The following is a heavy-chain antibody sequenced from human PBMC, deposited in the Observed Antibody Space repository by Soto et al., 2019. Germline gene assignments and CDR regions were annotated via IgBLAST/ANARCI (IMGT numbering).Heavy chain of an antibody. V-gene: IGHV5-51*01. J-gene: IGHJ5*02. D-gene: IGHD2-2*03. Sequence: VEALKISCKGSGYSFTSYWIGWVRQMPGKGLECMGIIYPGDSDTRYSPSFQGQVTISADKSISTAYLQWSSLKASDTAMYYCARLMDLVVVPAAMPGGWLDPWGQGTLVTVSS. CDR1: GYSFTSYW. CDR2: IYPGDSDT. CDR3: ARLMDLVVVPAAMPGGWLDP.